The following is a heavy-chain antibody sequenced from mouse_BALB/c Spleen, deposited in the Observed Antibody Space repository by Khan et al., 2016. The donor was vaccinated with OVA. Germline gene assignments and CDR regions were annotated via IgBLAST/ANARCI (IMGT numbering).Heavy chain of an antibody. CDR3: ARQRYYHYYVMDY. CDR2: IWSDGRT. J-gene: IGHJ4*01. CDR1: GFSLTNYG. Sequence: QVQLKQSGPGLVAPSQSLSITCTISGFSLTNYGIHWVRQPPGKGLEWLVVIWSDGRTTYNSALKSRLSISKDNSKSQVFLKMNSLQTDDTAMYYCARQRYYHYYVMDYWGQGTSVTVSS. D-gene: IGHD2-1*01. V-gene: IGHV2-6-1*01.